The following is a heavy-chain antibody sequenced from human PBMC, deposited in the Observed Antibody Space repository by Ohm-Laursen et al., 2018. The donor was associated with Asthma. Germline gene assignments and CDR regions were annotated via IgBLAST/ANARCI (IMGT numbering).Heavy chain of an antibody. J-gene: IGHJ4*02. CDR3: ARAPGVFGGHADTILDY. V-gene: IGHV1-18*01. CDR1: GYTFTSYG. D-gene: IGHD5-12*01. CDR2: ISAYNVNT. Sequence: ASVKVSCKASGYTFTSYGISWVRQAPGQGLEWMGWISAYNVNTNYAQKLQGRVTMTTDTSTSTAYIELRSLRSADTAVFYCARAPGVFGGHADTILDYWGQGTMVTVSS.